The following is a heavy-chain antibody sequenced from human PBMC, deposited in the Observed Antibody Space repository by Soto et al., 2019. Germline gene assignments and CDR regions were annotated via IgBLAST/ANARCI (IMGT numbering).Heavy chain of an antibody. CDR1: GGSISRSPYY. D-gene: IGHD3-22*01. J-gene: IGHJ6*02. CDR2: IHYSGST. V-gene: IGHV4-39*01. CDR3: ARVRSIRDYYDSSGWGMDV. Sequence: SETLSLTCSVSGGSISRSPYYWGWIRQPPGKGLEWIGSIHYSGSTNYNPSLKSRVAISVDTSKNQFSLKLSSVTAADTAVYYCARVRSIRDYYDSSGWGMDVWGQGTTVT.